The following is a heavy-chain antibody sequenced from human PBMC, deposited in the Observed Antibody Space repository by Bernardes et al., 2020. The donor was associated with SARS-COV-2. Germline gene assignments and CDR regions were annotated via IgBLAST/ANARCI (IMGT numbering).Heavy chain of an antibody. J-gene: IGHJ4*02. CDR3: AGTSTTCCDY. CDR1: EITFSNYW. D-gene: IGHD2-2*01. Sequence: GGSLRLSCAASEITFSNYWMHWVRQAPGKGLIWVSRISAEGTGITYADSVKGRFTISRDNAKNMLYLQMNSLRVEDTGVYYCAGTSTTCCDYWGQGTLVTVSS. CDR2: ISAEGTGI. V-gene: IGHV3-74*03.